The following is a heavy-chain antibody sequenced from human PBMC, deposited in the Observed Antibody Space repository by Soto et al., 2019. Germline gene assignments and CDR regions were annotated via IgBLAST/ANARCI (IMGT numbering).Heavy chain of an antibody. J-gene: IGHJ4*02. CDR1: GYTFTSYG. D-gene: IGHD1-26*01. V-gene: IGHV1-18*04. CDR3: SRFGAYGSH. CDR2: INANNGDT. Sequence: QVHLVQSGPELKQPGASVKVSCKASGYTFTSYGISWVRQAPGQGLEWMGRINANNGDTDYRQKFQGRITMTADASTDTVYMDLRNLTTDDTGVYYCSRFGAYGSHWGQGTQITVSS.